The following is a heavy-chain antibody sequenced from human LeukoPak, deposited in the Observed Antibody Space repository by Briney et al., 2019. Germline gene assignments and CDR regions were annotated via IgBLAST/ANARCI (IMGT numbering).Heavy chain of an antibody. D-gene: IGHD6-6*01. CDR3: ARGRPGSSSSRGGYFDY. CDR1: GFTFSSYY. Sequence: PGGSLRLSCAASGFTFSSYYMHWVRQAPGKGLEWVSSISSSSNYIYYADSVKGRFTISRDNAKNSLYLQMNSLRAEDTAVYYCARGRPGSSSSRGGYFDYWGQGTLVTVSS. CDR2: ISSSSNYI. J-gene: IGHJ4*02. V-gene: IGHV3-21*01.